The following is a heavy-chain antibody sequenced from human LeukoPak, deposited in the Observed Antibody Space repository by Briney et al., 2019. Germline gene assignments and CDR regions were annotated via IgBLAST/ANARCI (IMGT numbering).Heavy chain of an antibody. J-gene: IGHJ6*03. CDR3: AREPDGVVPAAIGYMDV. Sequence: GSLRLSCAASGFTVSSNYMSWVRQAPGKGLEWVSVIYSGGSTYYADSVKGRFTISRDNSKNTLYLQMNSLRAEDTAVYYCAREPDGVVPAAIGYMDVWGKGTTVTVSS. D-gene: IGHD2-2*01. V-gene: IGHV3-66*01. CDR1: GFTVSSNY. CDR2: IYSGGST.